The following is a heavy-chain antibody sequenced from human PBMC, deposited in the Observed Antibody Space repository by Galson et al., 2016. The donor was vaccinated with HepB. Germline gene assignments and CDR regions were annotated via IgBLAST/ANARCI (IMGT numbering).Heavy chain of an antibody. CDR2: IYSDEGE. D-gene: IGHD4-17*01. V-gene: IGHV2-5*02. CDR3: AHSENGDFVDY. J-gene: IGHJ4*02. Sequence: PALVKPTQTLTLTCTFSGFSLTTSRLGVGWIRQAPGEALEWLAFIYSDEGERYNPSLQTRLTITKDTSKNLVVLTMSNMNPVDTATYYCAHSENGDFVDYWGQGALVIVSS. CDR1: GFSLTTSRLG.